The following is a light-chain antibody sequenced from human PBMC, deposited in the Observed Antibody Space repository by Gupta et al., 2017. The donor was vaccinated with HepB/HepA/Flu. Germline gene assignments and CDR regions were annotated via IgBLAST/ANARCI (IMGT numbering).Light chain of an antibody. CDR2: VAS. CDR1: QDINSY. CDR3: QQYNDYPFT. Sequence: AIRMTQSPSSFSASTGDRVTITCRASQDINSYLAWYQQKPGKTPKLLIYVASTLQSGVPSRFSGSGSGTDFTLNITSLQSEDFASYYCQQYNDYPFTFGHGTKVDIK. J-gene: IGKJ3*01. V-gene: IGKV1-8*01.